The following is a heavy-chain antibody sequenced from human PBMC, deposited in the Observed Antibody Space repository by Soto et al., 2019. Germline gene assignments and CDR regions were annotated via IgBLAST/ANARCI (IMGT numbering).Heavy chain of an antibody. J-gene: IGHJ4*01. D-gene: IGHD5-18*01. Sequence: EVQLLESGGGLVQPGGSLRLSCAASGFTFSSYAMSWVRQAPGKGLEWVSAISTSGGSKYYADSVKGRFTISRDNSKNTLYLQMNSLRAEDTAVYYWAKDGLGAYSYGSYYFDYWGQGTLVTVSS. CDR3: AKDGLGAYSYGSYYFDY. CDR1: GFTFSSYA. CDR2: ISTSGGSK. V-gene: IGHV3-23*01.